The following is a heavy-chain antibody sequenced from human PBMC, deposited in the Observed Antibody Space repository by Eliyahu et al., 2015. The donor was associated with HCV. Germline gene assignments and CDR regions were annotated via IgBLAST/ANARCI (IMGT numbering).Heavy chain of an antibody. J-gene: IGHJ4*02. CDR2: IRSKAYGGTT. D-gene: IGHD3-22*01. V-gene: IGHV3-49*03. Sequence: VRLSCTASGFTFGDYAMSWFRQAPGKGLEWVGFIRSKAYGGTTEYAASVKGRFTISRDDSKSIAYLQMNSLKTEDTAVYYCTRPGTPYYDSSGYYVGYWGQGTLVTVSS. CDR3: TRPGTPYYDSSGYYVGY. CDR1: GFTFGDYA.